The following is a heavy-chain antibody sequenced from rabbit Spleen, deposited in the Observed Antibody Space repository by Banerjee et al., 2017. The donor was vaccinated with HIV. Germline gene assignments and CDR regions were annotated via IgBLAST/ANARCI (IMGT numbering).Heavy chain of an antibody. CDR1: GFDFSSYY. CDR2: IYGGKGST. D-gene: IGHD1-1*01. J-gene: IGHJ4*01. V-gene: IGHV1S7*01. CDR3: ARDLVAVIGWNFNL. Sequence: QLKETGGGLVQPGGSLTLSCKASGFDFSSYYMSWVRQAPGKGLEWIGIIYGGKGSTDYASWVNGRFTISSDNAQNTVDLQMTSLTVADTATYFCARDLVAVIGWNFNLWGPGTLVTVS.